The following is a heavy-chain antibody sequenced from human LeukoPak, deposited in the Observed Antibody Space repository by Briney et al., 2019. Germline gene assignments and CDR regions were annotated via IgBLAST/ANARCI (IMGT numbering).Heavy chain of an antibody. V-gene: IGHV3-66*01. J-gene: IGHJ6*02. CDR2: IYSGDIGGYT. CDR3: ARDPNYYNYGMDV. Sequence: GGSLRLSCAASGFTVSNYCMSWVRQAPGKGLEWVSVIYSGDIGGYTYYSDSVKGRFTISRDNSKNTLNLQMNSLRDEDTAVYYCARDPNYYNYGMDVWGQGTMVTVSS. CDR1: GFTVSNYC.